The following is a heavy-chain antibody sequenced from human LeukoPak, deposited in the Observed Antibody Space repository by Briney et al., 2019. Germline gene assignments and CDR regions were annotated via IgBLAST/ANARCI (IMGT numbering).Heavy chain of an antibody. CDR1: GVTFSDCY. Sequence: GGSLRLSCAASGVTFSDCYMNWIRQAPGKGLEWLSYISASSGTRYYADSVKGRFTISRDNAKNSLYLQMNSLRAEDTAVYYCARGLAANDWFDPWGQGTLVTVSS. CDR3: ARGLAANDWFDP. D-gene: IGHD2-15*01. V-gene: IGHV3-11*01. J-gene: IGHJ5*02. CDR2: ISASSGTR.